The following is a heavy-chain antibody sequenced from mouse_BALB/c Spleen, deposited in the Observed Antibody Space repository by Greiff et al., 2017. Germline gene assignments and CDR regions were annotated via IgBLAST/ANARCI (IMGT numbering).Heavy chain of an antibody. J-gene: IGHJ1*01. Sequence: EVKVVESGPELVKPGASVKISCKASGYSFTGYFMNWVKQSHGKSLEWIGRINPYNGDTFYNQKFKGKATLTADTSSSTAYMQLSSLTSEDSAIYYCARGGLLPEGYFDVWGAGTTVTVSS. CDR1: GYSFTGYF. CDR3: ARGGLLPEGYFDV. D-gene: IGHD2-10*01. CDR2: INPYNGDT. V-gene: IGHV1-20*01.